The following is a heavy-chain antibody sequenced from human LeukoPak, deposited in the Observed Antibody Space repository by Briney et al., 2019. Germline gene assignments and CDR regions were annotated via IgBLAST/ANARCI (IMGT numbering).Heavy chain of an antibody. CDR2: ILGSGRSA. J-gene: IGHJ4*02. CDR3: SKWGDYDVLTGYYDSDF. V-gene: IGHV3-23*01. CDR1: GFTFNNYA. Sequence: GGSLRLSCAASGFTFNNYAMSWVRQAPGKGLEWVSAILGSGRSAYYADSVKGRFTISRDNSKNSLFLQMNSLRVEDTALYYCSKWGDYDVLTGYYDSDFWGQGTLVTVSA. D-gene: IGHD3-9*01.